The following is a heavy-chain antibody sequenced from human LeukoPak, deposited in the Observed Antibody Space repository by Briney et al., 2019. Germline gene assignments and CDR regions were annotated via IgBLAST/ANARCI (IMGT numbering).Heavy chain of an antibody. CDR3: ARAGGTVTTVY. CDR2: ISGSSTYI. J-gene: IGHJ4*02. D-gene: IGHD4-17*01. V-gene: IGHV3-21*01. Sequence: GGSLRLSCAASGFPFSSCGMNWVRQAPGKGLEWVSSISGSSTYIYYADSVKGRFTISRDSAKNSLYLQVNSLRAEDTAVYYCARAGGTVTTVYWGQGTLVTVSS. CDR1: GFPFSSCG.